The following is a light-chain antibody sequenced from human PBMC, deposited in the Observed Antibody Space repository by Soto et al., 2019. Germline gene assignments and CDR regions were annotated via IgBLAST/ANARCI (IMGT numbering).Light chain of an antibody. CDR1: QSISNN. CDR3: QQGYNSFMYT. CDR2: SAS. V-gene: IGKV1-39*01. Sequence: IQMTQSPSTLSASVVDRFTITFRASQSISNNLNWYQQKPGKAPKFLIQSASTLQPGVPSRFSGTGSGTDFTLTIESLQPEDLATYFCQQGYNSFMYTFGQGTKVDI. J-gene: IGKJ2*01.